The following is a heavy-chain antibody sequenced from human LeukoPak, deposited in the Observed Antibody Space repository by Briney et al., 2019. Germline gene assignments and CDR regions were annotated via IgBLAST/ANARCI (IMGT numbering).Heavy chain of an antibody. CDR1: GFTFSSYA. J-gene: IGHJ4*02. Sequence: GGSLRLSCAASGFTFSSYAMSWVRQAPGKGLEYVSAISSNGGSTYYANSVKGRFTISRDNSKNTLYLQMGSMRAEDMAVYYCAREARRDSSGYYYFDYWGQGTLVTVSS. D-gene: IGHD3-22*01. V-gene: IGHV3-64*01. CDR3: AREARRDSSGYYYFDY. CDR2: ISSNGGST.